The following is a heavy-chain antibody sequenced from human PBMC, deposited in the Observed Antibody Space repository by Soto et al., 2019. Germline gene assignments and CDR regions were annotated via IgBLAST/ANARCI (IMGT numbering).Heavy chain of an antibody. CDR3: ARGSRGIDGAQRYYFDY. Sequence: QVQLVQSGAEVKKPGSSVKVSCKASGGTFSSYAISWVRQAPGQGLEWMGGIIPIFGTANYAQKFQGRVTITADESTSTAYMELSSLRSEDTAVYYCARGSRGIDGAQRYYFDYWGQGTLVTVSS. CDR1: GGTFSSYA. V-gene: IGHV1-69*01. D-gene: IGHD6-13*01. J-gene: IGHJ4*02. CDR2: IIPIFGTA.